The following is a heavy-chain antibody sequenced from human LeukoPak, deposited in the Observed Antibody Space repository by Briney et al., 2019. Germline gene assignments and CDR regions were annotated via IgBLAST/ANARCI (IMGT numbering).Heavy chain of an antibody. D-gene: IGHD6-19*01. CDR1: GFTFSSYA. CDR2: IYSGGST. V-gene: IGHV3-53*01. CDR3: ARGIAVAGTNYFDY. J-gene: IGHJ4*02. Sequence: GGSLRLSCAASGFTFSSYAMSSVRQAPGKGLEWVSVIYSGGSTYYADSVKGRFTISRDNSKNTLYLQMNSLRAEDTAVYYCARGIAVAGTNYFDYWGQGTLVTVSS.